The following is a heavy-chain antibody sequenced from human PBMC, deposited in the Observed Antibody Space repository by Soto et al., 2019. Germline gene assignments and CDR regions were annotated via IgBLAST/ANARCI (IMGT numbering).Heavy chain of an antibody. J-gene: IGHJ5*02. Sequence: SETLSLTCTVSGGSISSYYWSWIRQPPGKGLEWIGYIYYSGSTNYNPSLKSRVTISVDTSKNQFSLKLSSVTAADTAVYYCARGVLRYFDWPPEGFDPWGQGTLVTVSS. CDR2: IYYSGST. V-gene: IGHV4-59*01. D-gene: IGHD3-9*01. CDR3: ARGVLRYFDWPPEGFDP. CDR1: GGSISSYY.